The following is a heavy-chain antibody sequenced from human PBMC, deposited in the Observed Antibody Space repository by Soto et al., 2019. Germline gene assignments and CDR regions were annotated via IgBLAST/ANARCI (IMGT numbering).Heavy chain of an antibody. Sequence: SETMSLTCTVSGASISSYYWSWIQQPPGKGLEWIGYIYYSGSTNYNPSLRSRVTISVDTSKNQFSLKLSSVTAADTAVYYCARVGLYDSSGYHADPYYFDYWGQGTLVTVS. V-gene: IGHV4-59*01. D-gene: IGHD3-22*01. J-gene: IGHJ4*02. CDR1: GASISSYY. CDR3: ARVGLYDSSGYHADPYYFDY. CDR2: IYYSGST.